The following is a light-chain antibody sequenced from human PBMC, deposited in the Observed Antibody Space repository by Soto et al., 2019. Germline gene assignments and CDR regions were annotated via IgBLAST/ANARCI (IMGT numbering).Light chain of an antibody. V-gene: IGLV2-14*01. CDR3: SSYTSSSFVV. J-gene: IGLJ2*01. CDR1: SSDVGGYNY. Sequence: QSALTQPASVSGSLGQSITISCTGTSSDVGGYNYVSWYQQHPGKAPKLMIYEVSNRPSGVSNRFSGSKSGNTASLTISGLQAEDEADYYCSSYTSSSFVVFGGGTKVTVL. CDR2: EVS.